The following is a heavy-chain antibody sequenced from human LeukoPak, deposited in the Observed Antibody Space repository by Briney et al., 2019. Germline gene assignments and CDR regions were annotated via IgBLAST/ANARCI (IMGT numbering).Heavy chain of an antibody. D-gene: IGHD3-3*01. CDR1: GYTFTSYD. Sequence: ASVKVSCKASGYTFTSYDINWVRQATGQGLEWMGWMNPNSGNTGYAQKFQGRVTMTRNTSISTAYMELSSLRSEDTAVYYCARGLWYHDFWSGYYPLDYWGQGTLVTVSS. CDR3: ARGLWYHDFWSGYYPLDY. V-gene: IGHV1-8*01. CDR2: MNPNSGNT. J-gene: IGHJ4*02.